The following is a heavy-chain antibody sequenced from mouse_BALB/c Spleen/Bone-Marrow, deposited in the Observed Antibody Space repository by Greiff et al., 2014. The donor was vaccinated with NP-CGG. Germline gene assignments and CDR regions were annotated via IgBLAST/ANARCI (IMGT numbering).Heavy chain of an antibody. Sequence: VQLQQPGAELVKPGASVKLSCTASGFNIKDTYMHWVKQRPEQGLEWIGRIDPANGNTKYDPKFQDKATITADTSSNTAYLQLSRLTSEDTAVYYGASYRYGWYCDDWGAGTTVTVSS. V-gene: IGHV14-3*02. CDR2: IDPANGNT. J-gene: IGHJ1*01. CDR1: GFNIKDTY. D-gene: IGHD2-14*01. CDR3: ASYRYGWYCDD.